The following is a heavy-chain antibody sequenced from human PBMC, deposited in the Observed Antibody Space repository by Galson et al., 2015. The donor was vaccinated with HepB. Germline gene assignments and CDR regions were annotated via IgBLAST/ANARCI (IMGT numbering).Heavy chain of an antibody. J-gene: IGHJ4*02. CDR2: ISGSGGST. CDR3: AKDLMRRSTYHDY. Sequence: SLRLSCAASGFTFSSYAMSWVRQAPGKGLEWVSAISGSGGSTYYADSVKGRFTISRDNSKNTLYLQMNSLRAEDTAVYYCAKDLMRRSTYHDYWGQGTLVTVSS. V-gene: IGHV3-23*01. D-gene: IGHD2-2*01. CDR1: GFTFSSYA.